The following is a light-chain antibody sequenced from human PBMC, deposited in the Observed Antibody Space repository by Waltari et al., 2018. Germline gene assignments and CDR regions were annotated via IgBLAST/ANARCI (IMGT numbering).Light chain of an antibody. CDR3: QSYDTNNQV. Sequence: NFMLTQPHSVSESPGKTVTMSCTRSSGGIASNYVQWYQQRPGSAPTTVSYEDNQRPSGVPDRFSGSIDSSSNSASLTISGLKTEDEADYYCQSYDTNNQVFGGGTKLTVL. CDR2: EDN. J-gene: IGLJ3*02. CDR1: SGGIASNY. V-gene: IGLV6-57*03.